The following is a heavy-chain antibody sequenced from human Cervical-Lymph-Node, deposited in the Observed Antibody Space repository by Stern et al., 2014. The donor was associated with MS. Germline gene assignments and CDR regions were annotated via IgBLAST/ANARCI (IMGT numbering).Heavy chain of an antibody. D-gene: IGHD1-1*01. CDR2: ISAYNGNT. Sequence: VQLVESGDEVKKPGASVKVSCKASGYTFTNYGITWVRQAPGQGLEWMVWISAYNGNTNYEQNLQGRVTLTTDTSTSTVYMELRSLRSDDAAVYYCARAAGILDFWGQGTLVIVSS. J-gene: IGHJ4*02. CDR1: GYTFTNYG. CDR3: ARAAGILDF. V-gene: IGHV1-18*01.